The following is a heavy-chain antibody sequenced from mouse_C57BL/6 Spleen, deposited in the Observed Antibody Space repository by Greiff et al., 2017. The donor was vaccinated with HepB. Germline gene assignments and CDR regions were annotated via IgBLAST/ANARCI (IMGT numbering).Heavy chain of an antibody. V-gene: IGHV8-8*01. D-gene: IGHD1-1*01. CDR1: GFSLSTFGMG. J-gene: IGHJ2*01. CDR2: IWWDDDK. CDR3: ARLEKNYYGVPYYFDY. Sequence: QVTLKVSGPGILQPSQTLSLTCSFSGFSLSTFGMGVGWIRQPSGKGLEWLAHIWWDDDKYYNPALKSRLTISKDTSKNQVFLKIANVDTADTATYYCARLEKNYYGVPYYFDYWGQGTTLTVSS.